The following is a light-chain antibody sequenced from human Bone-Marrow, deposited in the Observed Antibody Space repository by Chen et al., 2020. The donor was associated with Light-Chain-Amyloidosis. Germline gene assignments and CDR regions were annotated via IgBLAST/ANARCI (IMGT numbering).Light chain of an antibody. CDR2: EVN. J-gene: IGLJ3*02. CDR1: SSDVGGYDF. V-gene: IGLV2-14*01. Sequence: QSALTQPASLSGSPGQSITISCTGTSSDVGGYDFVSWYQQHPGKAPKFMISEVNNRPSGVPNRFSVSKSGNTASLTISGLQAEDEAHYYCSSYTARSTLVFGGGTKVTVL. CDR3: SSYTARSTLV.